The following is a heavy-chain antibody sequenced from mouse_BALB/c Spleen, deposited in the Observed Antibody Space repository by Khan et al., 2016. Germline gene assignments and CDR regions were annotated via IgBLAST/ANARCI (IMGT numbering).Heavy chain of an antibody. CDR3: ARGGYFDV. V-gene: IGHV3-2*02. CDR2: ISYSGST. Sequence: EVQLQESGPGLVKPSQSLSLTCAVTGYSITSDYAWNWIRQFPGNKLEWMGYISYSGSTSSNPSLKSRISITRDTSKNQFFLQLNAVTTEDTAAYYCARGGYFDVWGAGTTVTVSS. J-gene: IGHJ1*01. CDR1: GYSITSDYA.